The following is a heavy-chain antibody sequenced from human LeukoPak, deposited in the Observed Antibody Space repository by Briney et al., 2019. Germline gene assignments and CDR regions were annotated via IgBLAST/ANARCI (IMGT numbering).Heavy chain of an antibody. CDR3: ARGAMSGYCSGGSCYSDSWYFRGWFDP. V-gene: IGHV4-34*01. Sequence: SETLSLTCAVYGGSFSGYYWSWIRQPPGKGLEWIGEISHSGSTNYNPSLKSRVTISVDTSKNQFSLKLSSVTAADTAVYYCARGAMSGYCSGGSCYSDSWYFRGWFDPWGQGTLVTVSS. CDR2: ISHSGST. J-gene: IGHJ5*02. CDR1: GGSFSGYY. D-gene: IGHD2-15*01.